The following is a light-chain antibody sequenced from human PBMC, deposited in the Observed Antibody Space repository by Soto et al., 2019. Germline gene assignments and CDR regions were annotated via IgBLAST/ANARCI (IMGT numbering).Light chain of an antibody. V-gene: IGKV3-15*01. CDR2: GAS. CDR3: QRAGT. J-gene: IGKJ3*01. Sequence: EIVMTQSPATLSVSPGERATLSCRASQSVSSNLAWYQQKPGQAPRLLIYGASTRATGIPARFSGSGSGTEFTLTISSLQSEDFAVYHGQRAGTFGPGTKVDIK. CDR1: QSVSSN.